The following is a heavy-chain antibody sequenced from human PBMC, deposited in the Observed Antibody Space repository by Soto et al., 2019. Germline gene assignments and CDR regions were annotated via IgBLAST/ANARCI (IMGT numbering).Heavy chain of an antibody. V-gene: IGHV3-21*01. D-gene: IGHD3-10*01. CDR2: INYKSHI. Sequence: EVQLVESGGGLVSRGGSLRPPCAASGFTFVGYGMNWVRQAPGKGLEWVSSINYKSHIDYADSVKGRFTISRDNAKNSLYLQMNSLRAEDTAVYFCARDLIYAGYYYYMDVWGIGTTVTVSS. J-gene: IGHJ6*03. CDR3: ARDLIYAGYYYYMDV. CDR1: GFTFVGYG.